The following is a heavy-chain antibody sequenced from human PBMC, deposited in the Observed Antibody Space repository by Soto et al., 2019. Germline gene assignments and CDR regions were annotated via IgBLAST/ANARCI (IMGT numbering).Heavy chain of an antibody. Sequence: GGSLRLSCTVSGFAFRHNYLTWIRQAPGKGLEWLSYINTGGSPAYYADSVKGRFTISTDIAKKSLYLQMDSLRANDTGVYYCATGGIYYETWGQGTLVTVSS. J-gene: IGHJ5*02. CDR1: GFAFRHNY. CDR3: ATGGIYYET. CDR2: INTGGSPA. V-gene: IGHV3-11*01. D-gene: IGHD1-26*01.